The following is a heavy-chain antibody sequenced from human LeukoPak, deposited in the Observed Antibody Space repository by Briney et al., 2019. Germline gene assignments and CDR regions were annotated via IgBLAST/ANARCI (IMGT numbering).Heavy chain of an antibody. V-gene: IGHV3-9*01. CDR3: AKIAVPIPGRYHIDF. CDR1: GFIFENYA. J-gene: IGHJ6*03. CDR2: ISWNSGVV. Sequence: GGSLRLSCAASGFIFENYAMHWVRQAPGKGLEWVSGISWNSGVVAYMDSVKGRFTISRDNAMSSLYLQMSSLKVEDTAHYYCAKIAVPIPGRYHIDFWGKGITVTVSS. D-gene: IGHD2-2*02.